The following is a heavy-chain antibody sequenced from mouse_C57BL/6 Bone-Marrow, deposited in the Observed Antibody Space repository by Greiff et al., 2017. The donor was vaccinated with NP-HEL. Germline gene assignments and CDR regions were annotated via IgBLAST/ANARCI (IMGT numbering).Heavy chain of an antibody. V-gene: IGHV1-15*01. CDR3: TRVRICSSKGAHFDY. D-gene: IGHD1-1*01. J-gene: IGHJ2*01. CDR1: GYTFTDYE. Sequence: VQLQESGAELVRPGASVTLSCKASGYTFTDYEMHWVKQTHVHGLEWIGAIDPETGGTAYNQKFKGKAILTADKSSSTAYMELRSLTSEDSAVYYCTRVRICSSKGAHFDYWGQGTTLTVSS. CDR2: IDPETGGT.